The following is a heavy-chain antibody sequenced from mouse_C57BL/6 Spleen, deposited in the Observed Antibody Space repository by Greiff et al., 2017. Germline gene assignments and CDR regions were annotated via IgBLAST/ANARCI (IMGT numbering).Heavy chain of an antibody. CDR3: AKGRGYHYYAMDY. CDR2: ISDGGSYT. V-gene: IGHV5-4*03. D-gene: IGHD2-2*01. CDR1: GFTFSSYA. J-gene: IGHJ4*01. Sequence: EVKLMESGGGLVKPGGSLKLSCAASGFTFSSYAMSWVRQTPEKRLEWVATISDGGSYTYYPDTVKGRFTISTDNAKNNLYLQMSHMKSEDSAMYYCAKGRGYHYYAMDYWGQGTSVTVSS.